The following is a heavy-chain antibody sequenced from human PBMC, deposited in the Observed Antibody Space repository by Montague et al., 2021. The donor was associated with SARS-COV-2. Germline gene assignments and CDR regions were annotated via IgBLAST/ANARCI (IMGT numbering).Heavy chain of an antibody. D-gene: IGHD3-16*01. CDR1: GGSIRSHL. CDR2: FDYAGTN. V-gene: IGHV4-59*11. Sequence: SETLSLTCTVSGGSIRSHLWSWIRQPPGKGLEWIGYFDYAGTNKYNPSLKTRVTISGDTSKNQFSLRLTSVTTADTAIYYCAGWGGVPVDWGQGTLVTVSS. J-gene: IGHJ4*02. CDR3: AGWGGVPVD.